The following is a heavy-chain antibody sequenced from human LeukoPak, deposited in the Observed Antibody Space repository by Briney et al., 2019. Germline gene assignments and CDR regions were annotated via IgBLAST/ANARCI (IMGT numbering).Heavy chain of an antibody. Sequence: GGSLRLSCAASGFTFSSYWMTWVRQAPGTGLQWVANIKPDGGEKYYVDSVKGRFTISRDNAKNSLYLEMNSLRPEDTAVYYCVRGSSGTAVRGISWAWFDPWGQGTLVSVSS. D-gene: IGHD3-10*01. J-gene: IGHJ5*02. V-gene: IGHV3-7*05. CDR3: VRGSSGTAVRGISWAWFDP. CDR1: GFTFSSYW. CDR2: IKPDGGEK.